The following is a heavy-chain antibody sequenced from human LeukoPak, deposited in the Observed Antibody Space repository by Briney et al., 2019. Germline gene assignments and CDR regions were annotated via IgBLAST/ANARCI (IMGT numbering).Heavy chain of an antibody. D-gene: IGHD6-19*01. V-gene: IGHV3-7*01. CDR2: IKQDGSEK. Sequence: GGSLRLSCAASGFTFSSYWMSWVRQAPGKGLEWVANIKQDGSEKYYVDSVKGRFTISRDNARNSLYLQMNSLRAEDTAVYYCARGASVVAGNDNAFDIWGQGTMVTVSS. CDR3: ARGASVVAGNDNAFDI. CDR1: GFTFSSYW. J-gene: IGHJ3*02.